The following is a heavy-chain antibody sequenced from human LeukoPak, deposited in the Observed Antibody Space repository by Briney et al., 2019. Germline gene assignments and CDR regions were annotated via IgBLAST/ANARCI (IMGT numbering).Heavy chain of an antibody. D-gene: IGHD4-11*01. CDR1: GGSISSYY. V-gene: IGHV4-59*01. J-gene: IGHJ2*01. CDR3: ASSGSGYYSSYGWYFDL. Sequence: PSETLSLTCTVSGGSISSYYWSWIRQPPGKGLEWIGYIYYSGSTNYNPSLKSRVTISVDTSKNQFSLKLSSVTAADTAVYYCASSGSGYYSSYGWYFDLWGRGTLVTVSS. CDR2: IYYSGST.